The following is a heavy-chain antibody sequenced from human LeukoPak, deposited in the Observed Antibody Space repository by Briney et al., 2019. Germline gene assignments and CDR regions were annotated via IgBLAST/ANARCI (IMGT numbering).Heavy chain of an antibody. CDR2: IIPIFGTA. CDR3: AGGGYSYGSYFGY. CDR1: GCTFSSYA. D-gene: IGHD5-18*01. V-gene: IGHV1-69*06. J-gene: IGHJ4*02. Sequence: GASVKVSCKASGCTFSSYAISWVRQAPGQGLEWMGGIIPIFGTANYAQKFQGRVTITADKSTSTAYMELSSMRSEDTALYYCAGGGYSYGSYFGYWGQGPLVTVSS.